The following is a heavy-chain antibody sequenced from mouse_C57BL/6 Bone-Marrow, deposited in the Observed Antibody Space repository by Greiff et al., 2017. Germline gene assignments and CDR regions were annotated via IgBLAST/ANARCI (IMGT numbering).Heavy chain of an antibody. CDR1: GFTFSSYG. CDR2: ISSGGSYT. J-gene: IGHJ1*03. V-gene: IGHV5-6*01. CDR3: ARRGTSWYFDV. D-gene: IGHD3-3*01. Sequence: EVQLVESGGDLVKPGGSLKLSCAASGFTFSSYGMSWVRQTPDQRLEWVATISSGGSYTYYPDSVKGRFTISRDTAKNTLYLQMSSLKSEDTAVYYCARRGTSWYFDVWGTGTTVTVSS.